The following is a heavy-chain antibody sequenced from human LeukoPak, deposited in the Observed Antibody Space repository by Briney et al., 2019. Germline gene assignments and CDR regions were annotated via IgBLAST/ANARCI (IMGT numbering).Heavy chain of an antibody. J-gene: IGHJ4*02. CDR1: GYTFTSFG. CDR3: ARDTAQSTFSSVGDYFDY. V-gene: IGHV1-18*01. Sequence: ASVKVSCKASGYTFTSFGISWVRQAPGQGLEWMGWISAYNGNTNYAQKLQGRITMTTDTSTSTAYMELRSLMSDDTAVYYCARDTAQSTFSSVGDYFDYWGQGTLVTVSS. D-gene: IGHD6-19*01. CDR2: ISAYNGNT.